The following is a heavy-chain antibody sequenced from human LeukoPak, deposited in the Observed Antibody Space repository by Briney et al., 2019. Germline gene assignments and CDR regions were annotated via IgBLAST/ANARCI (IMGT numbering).Heavy chain of an antibody. Sequence: PGGSLRLSCAASGFTFSHFWMSWVRQAPGKGLEWVAYIKKTGSETYYVDSVKGRFTITRGNTRNSLFLQMYSLRAEDTAVYFCARGIDIVRVVNFGPYFDPWGQGTLSPSPQ. D-gene: IGHD2-15*01. CDR1: GFTFSHFW. CDR2: IKKTGSET. J-gene: IGHJ4*02. V-gene: IGHV3-7*01. CDR3: ARGIDIVRVVNFGPYFDP.